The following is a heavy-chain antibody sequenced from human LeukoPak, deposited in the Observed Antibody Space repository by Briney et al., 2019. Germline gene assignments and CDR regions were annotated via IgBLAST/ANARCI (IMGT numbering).Heavy chain of an antibody. J-gene: IGHJ3*02. Sequence: GGSLRLSCAASGFTFSNYIMHWVRQAPGKGLEWVAVISYDGSTKYYADSVKGRFTISRDNSKNTLYVQMNSVRPEDTAVYYCAKGQVGAALDIWGQGTMVTVSS. CDR3: AKGQVGAALDI. V-gene: IGHV3-30*18. D-gene: IGHD1-26*01. CDR2: ISYDGSTK. CDR1: GFTFSNYI.